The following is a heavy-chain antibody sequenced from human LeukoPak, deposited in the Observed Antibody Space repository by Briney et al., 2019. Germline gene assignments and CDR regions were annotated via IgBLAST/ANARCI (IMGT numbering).Heavy chain of an antibody. CDR2: ISNDGGEK. CDR1: GFTFSNSA. Sequence: GGSLRLSCAASGFTFSNSAMHWVRQAPGKGLEWVAVISNDGGEKYYADSVKGRFTISRDNSKNTLYLQMNSLRTEDTAVYYCARERVVVRPFDYWGQGTLVTVSS. V-gene: IGHV3-30*04. J-gene: IGHJ4*02. CDR3: ARERVVVRPFDY. D-gene: IGHD2-2*01.